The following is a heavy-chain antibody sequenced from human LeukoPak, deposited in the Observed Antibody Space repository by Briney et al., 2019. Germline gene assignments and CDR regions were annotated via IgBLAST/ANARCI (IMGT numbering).Heavy chain of an antibody. Sequence: ASVKVSCKASGGTFSSYAISWVRQAPGQGLEWMGGIIPIFGTANYAQKFQGRVTITADESTSTAYMELSSLRSEDTAEYYCARAMGDYYDSSVFYWGQGTLVTVSS. CDR3: ARAMGDYYDSSVFY. CDR1: GGTFSSYA. D-gene: IGHD3-22*01. V-gene: IGHV1-69*13. J-gene: IGHJ4*02. CDR2: IIPIFGTA.